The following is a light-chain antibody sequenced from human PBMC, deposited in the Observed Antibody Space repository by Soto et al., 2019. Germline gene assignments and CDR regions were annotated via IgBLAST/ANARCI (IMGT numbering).Light chain of an antibody. Sequence: IQMPQSPSTLSASVGDRVTITCRSSQSISSWLAWYQQKPGKAPKLLIYAASTLQSGVPSRFSGSGSGTDFTLTISSLQPEDFATYYCQQLNSYPPGLTFGGGTKVDI. V-gene: IGKV1-5*01. CDR3: QQLNSYPPGLT. CDR2: AAS. CDR1: QSISSW. J-gene: IGKJ4*01.